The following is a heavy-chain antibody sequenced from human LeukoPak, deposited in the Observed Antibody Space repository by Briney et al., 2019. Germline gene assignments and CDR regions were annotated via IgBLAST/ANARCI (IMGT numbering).Heavy chain of an antibody. V-gene: IGHV3-30*04. CDR2: ISYDGSNK. Sequence: GGSLRLSCAASGFTFSSYAMHWVRQAPGKGLESVAVISYDGSNKYYADSVKGRFTISRDNSKNTLYLQMNSLRAEDTAVYYCARTPAAMFVQNWLDPWGQGTLVTVSS. D-gene: IGHD2-2*01. CDR1: GFTFSSYA. CDR3: ARTPAAMFVQNWLDP. J-gene: IGHJ5*02.